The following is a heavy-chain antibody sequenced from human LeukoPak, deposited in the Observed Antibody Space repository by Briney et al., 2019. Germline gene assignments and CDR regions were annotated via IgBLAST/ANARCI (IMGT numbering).Heavy chain of an antibody. J-gene: IGHJ3*02. D-gene: IGHD3-22*01. CDR3: ARDRGRRGITMRSDAFDI. V-gene: IGHV3-21*01. CDR2: ISSSGSYI. Sequence: GGSLRLSCAASRFTFSSYSMNWVRQAPGKGLEWVSSISSSGSYIYYADSVKGRFTISRDNAKNSLYLQMNSLRAEDAAVYYGARDRGRRGITMRSDAFDIWGQGTMVTVSS. CDR1: RFTFSSYS.